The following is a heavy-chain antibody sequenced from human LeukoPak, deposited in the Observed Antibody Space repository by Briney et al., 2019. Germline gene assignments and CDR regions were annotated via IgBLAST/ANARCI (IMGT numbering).Heavy chain of an antibody. CDR1: GYTFTSYG. Sequence: ASVKVSCKASGYTFTSYGISWVRQAPGQGLEWMGWISAYNGNTNYAQKLQGRVTMTTDTSTSTAYMELRSLRSDDTAVYYCARAVVGGSFPYYYYYYMDVWGKGTTVTVSS. D-gene: IGHD1-26*01. CDR3: ARAVVGGSFPYYYYYYMDV. V-gene: IGHV1-18*01. J-gene: IGHJ6*03. CDR2: ISAYNGNT.